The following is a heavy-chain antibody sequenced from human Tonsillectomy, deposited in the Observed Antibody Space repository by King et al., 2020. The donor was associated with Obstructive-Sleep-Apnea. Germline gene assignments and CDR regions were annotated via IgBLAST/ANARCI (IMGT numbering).Heavy chain of an antibody. CDR3: AKADYYDSSGYPYYFDY. Sequence: VQLVESGGGVVQPGRSLRLSCAASGFTFSSFGMHWVRQAPGKGLEWVAVIWYDGSNEYYVDSVKGRFTISRDNSKSTLYLQMNSLRADDTAVYYCAKADYYDSSGYPYYFDYGGQGSLVTVSS. D-gene: IGHD3-22*01. J-gene: IGHJ4*02. CDR1: GFTFSSFG. V-gene: IGHV3-33*06. CDR2: IWYDGSNE.